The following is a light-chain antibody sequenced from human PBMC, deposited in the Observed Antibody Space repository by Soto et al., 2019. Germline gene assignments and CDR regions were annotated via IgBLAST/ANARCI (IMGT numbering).Light chain of an antibody. V-gene: IGKV1-39*01. CDR2: LAS. J-gene: IGKJ5*01. CDR1: QTISNY. CDR3: QQSYGPPIT. Sequence: DIQMTQSPSSLSAFVGDRVTITYRASQTISNYLNWYQQRPGKAPKLLIYLASSLQSGVPSRFGGSGSGTDFTLTMSSLQPEDSATYYCQQSYGPPITFGQGTRLEIK.